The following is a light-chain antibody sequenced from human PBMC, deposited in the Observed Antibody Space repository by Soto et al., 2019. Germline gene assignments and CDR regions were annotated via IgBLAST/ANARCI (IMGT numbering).Light chain of an antibody. CDR1: TGAVTSGHS. Sequence: QAVVTQEPSLTVSPGETVTLTCGSSTGAVTSGHSPYWIQQKPGQAPRTLIYDTSNKHSWTPARFSGSLLGGKAALTLSGAQPEDGADYYCSLFYGAPRVFGGGTKLTVL. CDR2: DTS. V-gene: IGLV7-46*01. CDR3: SLFYGAPRV. J-gene: IGLJ3*02.